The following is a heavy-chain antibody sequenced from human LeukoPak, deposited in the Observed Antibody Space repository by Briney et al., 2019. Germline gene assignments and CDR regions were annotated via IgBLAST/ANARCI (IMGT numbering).Heavy chain of an antibody. Sequence: ASVKVSCKASGGTFSSYAISWVRQAPGQGLEWMGWISAYNGNTNYAQKLQGRVTMTTDTSTSTAYMELRSLGSDDTAVYYCARSTSDDYDILTGYYHNSRFDYWGQGTLVTVSS. V-gene: IGHV1-18*01. CDR1: GGTFSSYA. CDR3: ARSTSDDYDILTGYYHNSRFDY. J-gene: IGHJ4*02. D-gene: IGHD3-9*01. CDR2: ISAYNGNT.